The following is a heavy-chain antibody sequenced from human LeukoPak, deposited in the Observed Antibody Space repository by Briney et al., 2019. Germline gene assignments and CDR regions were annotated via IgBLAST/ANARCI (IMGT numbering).Heavy chain of an antibody. Sequence: SGTLSLTCAVSGGSISSSNWWSWVRPPPGKGLEWIGEIYHSGSTNYNPSLKSRVTISVDKSKNQFSLKLSSVTAADTAVYYCARDGPYDFWSGYYTPRPVYFDYWGQGTLVTVSS. D-gene: IGHD3-3*01. J-gene: IGHJ4*02. CDR1: GGSISSSNW. V-gene: IGHV4-4*02. CDR3: ARDGPYDFWSGYYTPRPVYFDY. CDR2: IYHSGST.